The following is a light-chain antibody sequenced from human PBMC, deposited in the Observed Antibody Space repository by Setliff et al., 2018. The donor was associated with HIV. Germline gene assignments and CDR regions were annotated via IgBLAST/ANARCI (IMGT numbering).Light chain of an antibody. J-gene: IGLJ2*01. Sequence: NFMLTQPHSVSESPGKTVTISCTRSSGNIASNYVQWYQQRPGSSPTTVIYEDNQRPSGVPDRFSGSIDSSSNSASLTISGLKTEDEAGYYCQSYDNSNVVFGGGTKVTVL. CDR2: EDN. V-gene: IGLV6-57*01. CDR3: QSYDNSNVV. CDR1: SGNIASNY.